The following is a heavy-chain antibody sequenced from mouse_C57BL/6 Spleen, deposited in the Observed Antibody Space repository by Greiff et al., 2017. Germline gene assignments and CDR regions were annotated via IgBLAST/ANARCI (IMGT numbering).Heavy chain of an antibody. D-gene: IGHD1-1*01. Sequence: QVQLQQPGAELVRPGTSVKLSCKASGYTFTSYWMHWVKQRPGQGLEWIGVIDPSDSYTNYNQKFKGKATLTVDTSSSTAYMPLSSLTSEDSAVYYCARGRYGSSGDAMDYWGQGTSVTVSS. J-gene: IGHJ4*01. CDR2: IDPSDSYT. V-gene: IGHV1-59*01. CDR3: ARGRYGSSGDAMDY. CDR1: GYTFTSYW.